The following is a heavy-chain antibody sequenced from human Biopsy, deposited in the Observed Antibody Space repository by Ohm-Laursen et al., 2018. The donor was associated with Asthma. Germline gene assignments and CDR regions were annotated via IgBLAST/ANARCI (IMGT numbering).Heavy chain of an antibody. CDR2: INAANGNT. J-gene: IGHJ3*02. CDR3: ARTYFDFLTGQVHDAFAM. V-gene: IGHV1-3*01. Sequence: ASVKVSCKVSGYTLINYAIHWVRQAPGHSLEWMGWINAANGNTKYSQKFQGRLTISRDTSASTAYMDLSSLRSEDTAVYYCARTYFDFLTGQVHDAFAMWGQGTMVTVSS. CDR1: GYTLINYA. D-gene: IGHD3-9*01.